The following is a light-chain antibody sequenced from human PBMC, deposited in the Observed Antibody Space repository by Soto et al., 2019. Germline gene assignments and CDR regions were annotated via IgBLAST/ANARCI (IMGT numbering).Light chain of an antibody. V-gene: IGLV2-14*01. CDR1: SSDVGGYNY. Sequence: QSALTQPASVSGSPGQSITISCTGTSSDVGGYNYVSWFQHHPGKAPKLIIYEVSYRPSGVSNRFSGSKSGDTASLTISGLQAEDEADHYCSSFTNTITRYAFGTGTKVTVL. J-gene: IGLJ1*01. CDR3: SSFTNTITRYA. CDR2: EVS.